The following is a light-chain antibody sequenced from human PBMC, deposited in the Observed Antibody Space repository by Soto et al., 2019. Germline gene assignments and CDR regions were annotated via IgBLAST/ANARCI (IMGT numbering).Light chain of an antibody. J-gene: IGKJ5*01. CDR3: QLYGISPH. CDR1: QSGESNF. V-gene: IGKV3-20*01. Sequence: EIVLTQSPGTLSFPPGERATLPCRTSQSGESNFLAWYQHRPGQAPRLLIYASSNRATGIPDRFSGSASGTDFTLTINRLEPEDFAVYYCQLYGISPHFGQGTRLEIK. CDR2: ASS.